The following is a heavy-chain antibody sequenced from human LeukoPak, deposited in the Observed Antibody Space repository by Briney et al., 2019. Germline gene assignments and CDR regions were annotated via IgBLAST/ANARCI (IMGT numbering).Heavy chain of an antibody. V-gene: IGHV3-7*04. CDR2: INQDGSEK. CDR3: ARVAGQHYYYGMDV. CDR1: GFTFSNHW. Sequence: GGSLRLSCAASGFTFSNHWMSWVRQAPGKGLEWVANINQDGSEKYYVDSVKGRFTISRDNSKNTLYLQMNSLRAEDTAVYYCARVAGQHYYYGMDVWGQGTTVTVSS. D-gene: IGHD6-19*01. J-gene: IGHJ6*02.